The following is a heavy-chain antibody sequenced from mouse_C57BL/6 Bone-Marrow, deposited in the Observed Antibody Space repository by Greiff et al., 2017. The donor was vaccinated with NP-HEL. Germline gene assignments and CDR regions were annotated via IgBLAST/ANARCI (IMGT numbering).Heavy chain of an antibody. CDR3: ARIHYYDYFDY. Sequence: EVQLQQSGPELVKPGASVKISCKASGYSFTGYYMNWVKQSPEKSLEWIGEINPSTGGTTYNPKFKAKATLTVDKSSSTAYMQLKSLTSEDSAVYYCARIHYYDYFDYWGQGTTLTVSS. CDR1: GYSFTGYY. V-gene: IGHV1-42*01. D-gene: IGHD1-2*01. CDR2: INPSTGGT. J-gene: IGHJ2*01.